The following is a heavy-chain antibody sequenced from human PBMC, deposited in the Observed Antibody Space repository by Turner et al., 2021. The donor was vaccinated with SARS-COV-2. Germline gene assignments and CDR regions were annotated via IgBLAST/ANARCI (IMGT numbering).Heavy chain of an antibody. J-gene: IGHJ4*02. V-gene: IGHV1-18*01. CDR3: ARGRRAGWDHDY. CDR2: ISTYNGNT. CDR1: GYTFTSYG. D-gene: IGHD1-26*01. Sequence: QVQLVQSGAEVKKPAASVTVSSKASGYTFTSYGISWVRQAPGQGLEWMGWISTYNGNTNYAQKLQGRVTMTTDTSTSTADMEVRSLRSDDTAVYYCARGRRAGWDHDYWGQGTLVTVSS.